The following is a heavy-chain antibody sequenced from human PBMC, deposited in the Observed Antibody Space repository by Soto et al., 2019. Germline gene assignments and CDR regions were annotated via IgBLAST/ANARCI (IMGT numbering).Heavy chain of an antibody. CDR3: ARTEEDYYGVNGWFDP. CDR2: IYYSGST. J-gene: IGHJ5*02. D-gene: IGHD4-17*01. V-gene: IGHV4-39*01. CDR1: GGSISSSSYY. Sequence: SETLSLTCTVSGGSISSSSYYWGWIRQPPRKGLEWIGSIYYSGSTYYNPSLKSRVTISVDTSKNQFSLKLSSVTAADTAMYYCARTEEDYYGVNGWFDPWGQGTLVTVSS.